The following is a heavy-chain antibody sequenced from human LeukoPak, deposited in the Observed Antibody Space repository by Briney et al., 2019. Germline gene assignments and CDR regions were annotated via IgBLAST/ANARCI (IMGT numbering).Heavy chain of an antibody. J-gene: IGHJ4*02. V-gene: IGHV3-23*01. Sequence: GGPLRLYCAASGFTFRGYAMNWVRQAPRKGQEWVSGLSDSGYGTYYADSVKGRFTISRDNSKNTLYLQMNSLRAEDTAVYYCAKDTRGLKPYYFDHWGQGIMVTVSS. D-gene: IGHD3-10*01. CDR3: AKDTRGLKPYYFDH. CDR1: GFTFRGYA. CDR2: LSDSGYGT.